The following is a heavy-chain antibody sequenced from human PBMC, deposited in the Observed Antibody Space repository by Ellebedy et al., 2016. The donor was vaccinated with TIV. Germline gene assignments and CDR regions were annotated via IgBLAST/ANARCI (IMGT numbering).Heavy chain of an antibody. J-gene: IGHJ5*02. CDR1: GYTLTSYG. Sequence: ASVKVSXXASGYTLTSYGITWVRQAPGQGLEWMGWISPYNGKTNYAQTLQGRVTMTTDTSTSTAYMELRSLRSDDTAVYYCARDSLLWFGELSSSWFDPWGQGTLVIVSS. CDR3: ARDSLLWFGELSSSWFDP. V-gene: IGHV1-18*01. D-gene: IGHD3-10*01. CDR2: ISPYNGKT.